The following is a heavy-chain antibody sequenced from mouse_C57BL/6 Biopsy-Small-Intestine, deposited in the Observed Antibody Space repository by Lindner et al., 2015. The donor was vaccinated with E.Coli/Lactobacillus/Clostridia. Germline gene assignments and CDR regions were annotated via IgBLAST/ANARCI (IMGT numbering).Heavy chain of an antibody. V-gene: IGHV1-80*01. CDR2: IYPGDGDT. J-gene: IGHJ2*01. CDR3: ARENYYYGSSYDFDY. CDR1: GYAFSSYW. D-gene: IGHD1-1*01. Sequence: VQLQESGAELVKPGTSVKISCKASGYAFSSYWMNWVKQRPGKGLEWIGQIYPGDGDTNYNGKFKGKATLTADKSSSTAYMQLSSLTSEDSAVYFCARENYYYGSSYDFDYWGQGTTLTVSS.